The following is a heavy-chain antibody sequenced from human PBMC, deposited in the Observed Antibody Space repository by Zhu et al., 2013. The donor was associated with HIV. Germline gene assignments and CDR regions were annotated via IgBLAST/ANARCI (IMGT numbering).Heavy chain of an antibody. CDR2: ISAYNGNT. CDR3: ARDLLGYSLSGSYSRPFDY. Sequence: QVQLVQSGAEVKKPGASVKVSCKASGYTFTSYGISWVRQAPGQGLEWMGWISAYNGNTNYAQKLQGRVTMTTDTSTSTAYMELRSLRSDDTAVYYCARDLLGYSLSGSYSRPFDYWGQGTLVTVSS. CDR1: GYTFTSYG. V-gene: IGHV1-18*04. J-gene: IGHJ4*02. D-gene: IGHD1-26*01.